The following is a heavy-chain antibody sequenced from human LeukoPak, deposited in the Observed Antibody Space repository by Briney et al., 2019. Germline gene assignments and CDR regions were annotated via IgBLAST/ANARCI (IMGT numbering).Heavy chain of an antibody. J-gene: IGHJ6*03. CDR3: ANMFGRDSGYYYYYYMDV. V-gene: IGHV4-61*02. D-gene: IGHD3-10*02. CDR2: IYSSGST. CDR1: GVSITSDYYY. Sequence: SETLSLTCTVSGVSITSDYYYWSWIRQPAGKGLEWIGRIYSSGSTNYNPSLKSRITISVDTSKNQFSLKLYSVTAADTAVYYCANMFGRDSGYYYYYYMDVWGKETTVTVSS.